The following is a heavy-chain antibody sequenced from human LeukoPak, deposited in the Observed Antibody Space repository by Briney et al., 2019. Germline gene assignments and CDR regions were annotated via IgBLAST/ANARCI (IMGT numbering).Heavy chain of an antibody. V-gene: IGHV3-23*01. Sequence: GGSLRLSCAASGFTFSSYAMSWVRQAPGKGLEWVSAIGGSGGSTYYADSVKGRFTISRDNSKNTLYLQMNSPRAEDTAVYFLAKASVRLVYFDYRGQGTLVTVSS. CDR1: GFTFSSYA. CDR3: AKASVRLVYFDY. D-gene: IGHD6-19*01. J-gene: IGHJ4*02. CDR2: IGGSGGST.